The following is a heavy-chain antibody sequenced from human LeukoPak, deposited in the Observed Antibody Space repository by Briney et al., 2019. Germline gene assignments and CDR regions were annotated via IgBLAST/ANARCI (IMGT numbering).Heavy chain of an antibody. V-gene: IGHV1-2*06. J-gene: IGHJ4*02. CDR1: GYTFIGYY. CDR3: ARAPPSTADFDY. Sequence: ASVKVSCKASGYTFIGYYMHWVRQAPGQGLEWMGRINPNSGGTNYAQKFQGRVTMTRDTSISTAYMELSRLRSDDTAVYYCARAPPSTADFDYWGQGTLVTVSS. CDR2: INPNSGGT. D-gene: IGHD1-14*01.